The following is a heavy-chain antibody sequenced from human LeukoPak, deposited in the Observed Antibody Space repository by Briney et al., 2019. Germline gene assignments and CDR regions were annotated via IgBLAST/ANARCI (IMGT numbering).Heavy chain of an antibody. V-gene: IGHV1-2*04. D-gene: IGHD2-2*01. CDR3: ARGARISSSWYSSV. CDR1: GYTFTGYY. CDR2: INPNSGGT. Sequence: GASVKVSCKASGYTFTGYYMHWVRQAPGQGLEWMGWINPNSGGTNYAQKFQGWVTMTRDTSTSTAYMELRSLRSDDTAVYYCARGARISSSWYSSVWGQGTLITVS. J-gene: IGHJ4*02.